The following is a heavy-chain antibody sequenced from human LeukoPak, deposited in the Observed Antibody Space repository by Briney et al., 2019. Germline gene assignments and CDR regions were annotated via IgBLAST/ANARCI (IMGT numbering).Heavy chain of an antibody. CDR3: ARLEYYDSSGYYIPHYYGIDF. Sequence: AEAPQILCWASSYSSTSNWNDWVRHMPRQGLERMGIIYTRDSGTRYSPSFQGQVTISADNSISTDYLQWSSLKASDTAMYYCARLEYYDSSGYYIPHYYGIDFWGQGTTVTVSS. CDR2: IYTRDSGT. V-gene: IGHV5-51*01. D-gene: IGHD3-22*01. J-gene: IGHJ6*02. CDR1: SYSSTSNW.